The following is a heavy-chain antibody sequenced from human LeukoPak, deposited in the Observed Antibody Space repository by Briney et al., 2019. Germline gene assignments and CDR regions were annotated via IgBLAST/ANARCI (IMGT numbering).Heavy chain of an antibody. CDR2: IYTSGST. J-gene: IGHJ4*02. D-gene: IGHD4-17*01. CDR3: ARGLFSYGDYDPLDYFDY. Sequence: SETLSLTCTVSGGSISSYYWSWIRQPAGKGLEWIGRIYTSGSTNYNPSLKSRVTMSVDTPKNQFSLKLSSVTAADTAVYYCARGLFSYGDYDPLDYFDYWGQGTLVTVSS. CDR1: GGSISSYY. V-gene: IGHV4-4*07.